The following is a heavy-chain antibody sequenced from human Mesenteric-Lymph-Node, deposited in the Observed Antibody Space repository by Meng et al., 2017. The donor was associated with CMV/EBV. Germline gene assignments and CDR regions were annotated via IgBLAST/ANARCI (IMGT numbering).Heavy chain of an antibody. CDR2: IYHSGST. J-gene: IGHJ6*02. CDR1: GGSISSSNW. CDR3: ARGVSVGFYYYYGMDV. Sequence: SETLSLTCAVSGGSISSSNWWSWVRQPPGKGLEWIGEIYHSGSTNYNPSLKSRVTISVDKSKNQFSLKLSSVTAADTAVYYCARGVSVGFYYYYGMDVWDQGTTVTVSS. V-gene: IGHV4-4*02. D-gene: IGHD1-26*01.